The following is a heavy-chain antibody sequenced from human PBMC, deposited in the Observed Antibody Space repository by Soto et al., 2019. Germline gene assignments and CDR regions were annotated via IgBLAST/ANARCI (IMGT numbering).Heavy chain of an antibody. Sequence: QVQLVQSGAEVKKPGSSVKVSCKASGGTFSSYAISWVRQAPGQGLEWMGGIIPISGTANYAQKFQGRVTITADESTSTAYMELSSLRSEDTAVYYCARSQGSSTSLEIYYYYYCGMHVRGQGTTVTVSS. V-gene: IGHV1-69*01. D-gene: IGHD2-2*01. CDR3: ARSQGSSTSLEIYYYYYCGMHV. J-gene: IGHJ6*02. CDR1: GGTFSSYA. CDR2: IIPISGTA.